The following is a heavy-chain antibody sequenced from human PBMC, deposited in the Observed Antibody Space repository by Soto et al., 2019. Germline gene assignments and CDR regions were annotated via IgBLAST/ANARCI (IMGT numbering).Heavy chain of an antibody. D-gene: IGHD1-1*01. J-gene: IGHJ6*02. CDR1: GFTFSRYA. CDR3: AKGQGNDETYGIAV. CDR2: ISGSGGST. Sequence: PGGSLRLSCAASGFTFSRYAMRLVRQAPGKGLEWVSAISGSGGSTYYADSVKGRFTISRDNSKNTLYLLMNSLRAEDTAVYYCAKGQGNDETYGIAVSGQGTTVTVSS. V-gene: IGHV3-23*01.